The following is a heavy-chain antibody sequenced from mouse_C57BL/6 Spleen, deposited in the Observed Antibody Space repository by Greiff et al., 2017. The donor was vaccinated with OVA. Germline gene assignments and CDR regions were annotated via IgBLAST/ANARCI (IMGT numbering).Heavy chain of an antibody. CDR3: ARKGYDYEGFAY. CDR1: GYTFTDYY. CDR2: INPNNGGT. Sequence: EVKLQQSGPELVKPGASVKISCKASGYTFTDYYMNWVKQSHGKSLEWIGDINPNNGGTSYNQKFKGKATLTVDKSSSTAYMELRSLTSEDSAVYYCARKGYDYEGFAYWGQGTLVTVSA. J-gene: IGHJ3*01. D-gene: IGHD2-4*01. V-gene: IGHV1-26*01.